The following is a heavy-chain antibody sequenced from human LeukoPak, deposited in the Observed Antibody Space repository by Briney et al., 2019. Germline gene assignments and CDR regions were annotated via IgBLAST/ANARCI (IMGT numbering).Heavy chain of an antibody. Sequence: TGGSLRLSCTASGLTLTTFDMVWVRQAPGRDLEWVSIISGNDPTKIYADSVKGRFTISRDDLKNTIYLQMDSLRDEDTAFYYCAKGLDTYSSRYLNRIFDSWGQGTLVTVSS. D-gene: IGHD6-25*01. J-gene: IGHJ5*01. CDR1: GLTLTTFD. V-gene: IGHV3-23*01. CDR2: ISGNDPTK. CDR3: AKGLDTYSSRYLNRIFDS.